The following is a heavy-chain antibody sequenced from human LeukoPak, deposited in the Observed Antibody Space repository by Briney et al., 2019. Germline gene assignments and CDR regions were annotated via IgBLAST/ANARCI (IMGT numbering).Heavy chain of an antibody. CDR3: AKGYTAMSYYYYYMDV. CDR1: GFTFSTCA. Sequence: GGSLRLSCAASGFTFSTCAMSWVRQAPGKGLEWVSGISGSGDIIYYSDSVKGRFTISRDNSKNTLFLQMNSLRAEDTAVYYCAKGYTAMSYYYYYMDVWGKGTTVTISS. J-gene: IGHJ6*03. D-gene: IGHD5-18*01. V-gene: IGHV3-23*01. CDR2: ISGSGDII.